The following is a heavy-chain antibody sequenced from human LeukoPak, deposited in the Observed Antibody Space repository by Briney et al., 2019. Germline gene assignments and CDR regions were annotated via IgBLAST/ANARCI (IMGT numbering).Heavy chain of an antibody. CDR2: ISYDGSNK. V-gene: IGHV3-30*04. CDR1: GFTFSSYA. CDR3: ARDRGSPDYGDYDSNWLDP. D-gene: IGHD4-17*01. J-gene: IGHJ5*02. Sequence: GRSLRLSCAASGFTFSSYAMHWVRQAPGKGLEWVAVISYDGSNKYYADSVKGRFTISRDNSKNTLYLQMNSLRAEDTAVYYCARDRGSPDYGDYDSNWLDPWGQGTLVTVSS.